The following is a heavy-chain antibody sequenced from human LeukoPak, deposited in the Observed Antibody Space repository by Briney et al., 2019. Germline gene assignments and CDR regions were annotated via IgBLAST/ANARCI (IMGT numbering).Heavy chain of an antibody. CDR1: GGSISSGGYS. CDR3: ARALDAFDI. Sequence: SQTLSLTCAVSGGSISSGGYSWSWIRQPPGKGLEWIGYIYHSGSTYYNPSLKSRVTISVDRSKNQFSLKLSSVTAADTAVYYCARALDAFDIWGQGTMVTVSS. V-gene: IGHV4-30-2*01. CDR2: IYHSGST. J-gene: IGHJ3*02.